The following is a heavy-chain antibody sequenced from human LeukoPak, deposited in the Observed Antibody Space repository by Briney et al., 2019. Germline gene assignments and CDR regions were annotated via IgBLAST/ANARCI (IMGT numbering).Heavy chain of an antibody. CDR1: RFTFSHYA. CDR3: ARVSDGSGSYLDY. Sequence: GGSLRLSCAASRFTFSHYAMHWIRQAPGKGLEWVAVISSDGTNKDYADSVKGRFSISRDNSKNTLYLQMNRLRAEDTAVYYCARVSDGSGSYLDYWGQGTLVTVSS. D-gene: IGHD3-10*01. J-gene: IGHJ4*02. V-gene: IGHV3-30*04. CDR2: ISSDGTNK.